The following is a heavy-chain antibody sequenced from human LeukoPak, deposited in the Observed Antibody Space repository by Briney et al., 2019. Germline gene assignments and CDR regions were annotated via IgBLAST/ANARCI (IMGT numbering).Heavy chain of an antibody. Sequence: GGSLRLSCAASGFTFSSYAMSWVRQAPGKGLEWVSTISDSGGSTYYADSVKGRFTISRDNSKNTLYLQMKSLRAEDTAVYYCAKDVSRILTGARNYFDSWGQGTLVTVSS. CDR2: ISDSGGST. D-gene: IGHD3-9*01. CDR3: AKDVSRILTGARNYFDS. J-gene: IGHJ4*02. V-gene: IGHV3-23*01. CDR1: GFTFSSYA.